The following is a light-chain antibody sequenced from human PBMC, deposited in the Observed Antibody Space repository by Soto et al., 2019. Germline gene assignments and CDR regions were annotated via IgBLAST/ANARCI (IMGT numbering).Light chain of an antibody. J-gene: IGKJ1*01. V-gene: IGKV3-11*01. CDR1: QSVSGY. CDR2: DVS. Sequence: ENVLTQSPVTLSLSLGERATLSCRASQSVSGYLAWYQQIPGQAPRLLIYDVSQRAPGIPARFTGSGSGTDFTLTISRLEPEDFAVYYCHEYNTWPWTFGQGTKVDIK. CDR3: HEYNTWPWT.